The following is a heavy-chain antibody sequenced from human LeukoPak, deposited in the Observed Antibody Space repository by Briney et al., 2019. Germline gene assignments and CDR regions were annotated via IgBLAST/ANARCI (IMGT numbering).Heavy chain of an antibody. CDR1: GFTFSSYG. CDR3: AKDYYYDSSGYYVIAPGSY. V-gene: IGHV3-30*18. J-gene: IGHJ4*02. Sequence: GGSLRLSCAASGFTFSSYGMHWVRQAPGKGLEWVAVISYDGSNKYYADSVKGRFTISRDNSKNTLYLQMNSLRAEDTAVYYCAKDYYYDSSGYYVIAPGSYWGQGTPVTVSS. D-gene: IGHD3-22*01. CDR2: ISYDGSNK.